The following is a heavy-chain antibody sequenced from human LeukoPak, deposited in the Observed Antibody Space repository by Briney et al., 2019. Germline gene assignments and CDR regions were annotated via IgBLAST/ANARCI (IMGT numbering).Heavy chain of an antibody. CDR2: IYHSGSA. Sequence: SETLSLTCDVSGYSISSGYQWAWIRQSPGKGLEWIGSIYHSGSAHYNPSLRSRVTISVETSKNQFSLKMSSETAADTAVYYCARDPRWLTPDCTSTSCYENYFDPWGQGTLVTVSS. D-gene: IGHD2-2*01. J-gene: IGHJ5*02. CDR3: ARDPRWLTPDCTSTSCYENYFDP. V-gene: IGHV4-38-2*02. CDR1: GYSISSGYQ.